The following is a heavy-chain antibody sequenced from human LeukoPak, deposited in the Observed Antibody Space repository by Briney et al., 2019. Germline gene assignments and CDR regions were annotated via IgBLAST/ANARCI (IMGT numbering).Heavy chain of an antibody. J-gene: IGHJ4*02. CDR3: AREGYGVYDILTPPSSDY. Sequence: GGSLRLSCAASGFTFDDYAMHWVRQAPGKGLEWVSGISWNSGSIGYADSVKGRFTISRDNAKNSLYLQMNSLRAEDTAVYYCAREGYGVYDILTPPSSDYWGQGTLVTVSS. CDR1: GFTFDDYA. D-gene: IGHD3-9*01. V-gene: IGHV3-9*01. CDR2: ISWNSGSI.